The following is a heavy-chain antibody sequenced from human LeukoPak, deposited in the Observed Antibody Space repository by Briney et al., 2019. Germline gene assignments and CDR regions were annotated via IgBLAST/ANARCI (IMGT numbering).Heavy chain of an antibody. Sequence: GGSLRLSCAASGFTFSSYSMNWVRQAPGKGLEWVSHITASGTAMFYADSVKGRFTISRDNAKNSLYCHMSSLRDREAAVCYCARSSLLVWFSSFGGSDAPDFDYWGQGTLVPVS. J-gene: IGHJ4*02. D-gene: IGHD3-9*01. CDR2: ITASGTAM. CDR3: ARSSLLVWFSSFGGSDAPDFDY. CDR1: GFTFSSYS. V-gene: IGHV3-48*02.